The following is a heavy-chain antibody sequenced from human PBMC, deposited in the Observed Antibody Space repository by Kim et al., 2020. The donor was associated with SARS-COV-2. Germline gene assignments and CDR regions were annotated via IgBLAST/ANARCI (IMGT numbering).Heavy chain of an antibody. Sequence: GSEKDYGASVKGRFTISRDNAKNSLYLQRNSLRAEDTAVYYCARDDGVGDYWGQGTLVTVSS. D-gene: IGHD1-26*01. V-gene: IGHV3-7*01. CDR2: GSEK. J-gene: IGHJ4*01. CDR3: ARDDGVGDY.